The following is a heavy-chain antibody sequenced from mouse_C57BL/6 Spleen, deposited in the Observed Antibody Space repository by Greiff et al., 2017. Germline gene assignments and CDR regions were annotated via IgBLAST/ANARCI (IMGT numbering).Heavy chain of an antibody. CDR2: IDPNSGGT. V-gene: IGHV1-72*01. J-gene: IGHJ4*01. CDR1: GYTFTSYW. D-gene: IGHD1-1*01. CDR3: ARVITTVYYAMDY. Sequence: QSCTASGYTFTSYWMHWEKQRPGRGLEWIGRIDPNSGGTKYNEKFKSKATLTVDKPSSTAYMQLSSLTSEDSAVYYCARVITTVYYAMDYWGQVTSVTVSS.